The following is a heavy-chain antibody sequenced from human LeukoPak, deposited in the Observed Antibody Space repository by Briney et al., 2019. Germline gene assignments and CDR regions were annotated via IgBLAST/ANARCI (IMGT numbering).Heavy chain of an antibody. CDR1: GYTFTNYY. Sequence: ASVKVSCKASGYTFTNYYIHWVRQAPGRGLEWMGLIHPSGGTTTYAQNFQGRITMTRDTSATTVDMDLSSLISEDTAVYYCAREKGRGVISPYYDYWGQGTLVTVS. D-gene: IGHD3-10*01. CDR3: AREKGRGVISPYYDY. V-gene: IGHV1-46*01. CDR2: IHPSGGTT. J-gene: IGHJ4*02.